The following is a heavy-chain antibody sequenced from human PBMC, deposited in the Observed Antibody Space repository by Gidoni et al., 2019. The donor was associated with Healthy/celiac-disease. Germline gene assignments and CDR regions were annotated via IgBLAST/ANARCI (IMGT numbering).Heavy chain of an antibody. CDR3: ARDIVPGYDASYYYYGMDV. J-gene: IGHJ6*02. Sequence: EVQLVESGGGLVQPGGSLRLSCSASGFTFSSYGMSGVRQAPGKGLEWWANIKPDGSEKYYVDSVKGRFNISRDNAKNSLYLQMNSLRAEDTALYYCARDIVPGYDASYYYYGMDVWGQGTTVTVSS. V-gene: IGHV3-7*01. CDR2: IKPDGSEK. D-gene: IGHD5-12*01. CDR1: GFTFSSYG.